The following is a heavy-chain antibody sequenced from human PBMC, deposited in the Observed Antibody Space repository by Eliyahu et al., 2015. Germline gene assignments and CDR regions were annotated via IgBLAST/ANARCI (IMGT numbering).Heavy chain of an antibody. CDR3: ARDRQGGWNDF. Sequence: EVHLVESGGGLVQPGGSLRLSCAASGXTFXGYWXNWVRQAPGKELVWVSRISSDGSKTNYADSVKGRFTISRDNAKNTLYLQMNSLRAEDTAVYYCARDRQGGWNDFWGQGTLVTVSS. D-gene: IGHD1-1*01. V-gene: IGHV3-74*01. CDR2: ISSDGSKT. J-gene: IGHJ4*02. CDR1: GXTFXGYW.